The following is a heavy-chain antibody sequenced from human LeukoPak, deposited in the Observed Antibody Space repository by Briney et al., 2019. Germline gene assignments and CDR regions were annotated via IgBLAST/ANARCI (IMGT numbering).Heavy chain of an antibody. Sequence: SVKVSCKASGYTFTGYYMHWVRQAPGQGLEWMGGIIPIFGTANYAQKFQGRVTITADESTSTAYMELSSLRSEDTAVYYCARVGEGEQLVPNYYYGMDVWGQGTTVTVSS. V-gene: IGHV1-69*13. J-gene: IGHJ6*02. D-gene: IGHD6-6*01. CDR3: ARVGEGEQLVPNYYYGMDV. CDR2: IIPIFGTA. CDR1: GYTFTGYY.